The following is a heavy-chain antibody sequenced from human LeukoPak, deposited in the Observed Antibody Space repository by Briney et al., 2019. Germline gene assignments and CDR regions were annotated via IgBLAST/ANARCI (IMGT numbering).Heavy chain of an antibody. V-gene: IGHV3-23*01. CDR1: GFTFSSSA. D-gene: IGHD2-8*02. CDR2: ISRSGDST. CDR3: AKEIRRNTGASACFDY. J-gene: IGHJ4*02. Sequence: PGGSLRLSCVASGFTFSSSAMSWVRQAPEKGLEWVSSISRSGDSTYYADSVKGRFTISRDNSKNTLSLQMHSPRAEDTAIYYCAKEIRRNTGASACFDYWGQGTLVAVSS.